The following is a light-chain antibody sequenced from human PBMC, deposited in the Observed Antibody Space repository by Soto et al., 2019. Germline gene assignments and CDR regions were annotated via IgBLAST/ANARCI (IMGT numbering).Light chain of an antibody. CDR1: QSVTNNF. Sequence: IVLTQSPGTLSLSPGERATLSCGASQSVTNNFLAWYQQKPGQAPRLLIYGASSRATGVPDRFSGSGSGTVFTLSISRLEPGDFAVYYCQQYGTPLFTFGPGTKVDIK. CDR3: QQYGTPLFT. J-gene: IGKJ3*01. CDR2: GAS. V-gene: IGKV3-20*01.